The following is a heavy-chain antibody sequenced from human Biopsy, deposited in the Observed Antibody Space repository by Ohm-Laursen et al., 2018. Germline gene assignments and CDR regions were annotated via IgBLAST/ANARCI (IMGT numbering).Heavy chain of an antibody. CDR1: GYSFNHYY. CDR2: VDPTVSST. Sequence: SDTLSLTCAVYGYSFNHYYWAWIRQSPGGGLEWIGQVDPTVSSTANNPSLRSRFAILADTSKNHFSLTLTSVTAADTAVYFCARGPPLISPPVPVPYHWFDPWGQGTLVTVSS. V-gene: IGHV4-34*01. D-gene: IGHD3-10*02. J-gene: IGHJ5*02. CDR3: ARGPPLISPPVPVPYHWFDP.